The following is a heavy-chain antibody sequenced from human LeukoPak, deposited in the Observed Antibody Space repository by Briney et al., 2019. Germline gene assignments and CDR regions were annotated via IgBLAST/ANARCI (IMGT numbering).Heavy chain of an antibody. CDR1: GFTFTIYS. CDR2: ISSSISYI. Sequence: SGGSLRLSCSASGFTFTIYSMNWVRQAPGKGLEWVSSISSSISYIYYADSVKGRFTISRDNAKNSLYLQMNSLRAEDTTVYYCASLPRYYYYYMDVWGKGTTVTVSS. J-gene: IGHJ6*03. CDR3: ASLPRYYYYYMDV. V-gene: IGHV3-21*01.